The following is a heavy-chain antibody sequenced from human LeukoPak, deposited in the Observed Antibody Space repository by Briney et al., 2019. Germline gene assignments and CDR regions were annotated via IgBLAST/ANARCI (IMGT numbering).Heavy chain of an antibody. CDR1: GFIFNNYG. CDR3: AKDWAPYCGGDCYFNY. CDR2: ISYDGSNK. Sequence: GGSLRLPCGASGFIFNNYGMHWVRQAPGKGLEGVAVISYDGSNKNYADSVKGRFTISRDSSKNTVYLQMNSLRVEDTAVYYCAKDWAPYCGGDCYFNYWGQGTLVTVSS. D-gene: IGHD2-21*02. V-gene: IGHV3-30*18. J-gene: IGHJ4*02.